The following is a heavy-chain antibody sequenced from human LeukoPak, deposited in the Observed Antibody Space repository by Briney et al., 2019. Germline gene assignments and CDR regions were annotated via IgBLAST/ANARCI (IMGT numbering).Heavy chain of an antibody. CDR2: ISSSSSYI. CDR3: ARVLMVRGTSHAFDF. CDR1: GFTFSSYS. V-gene: IGHV3-21*01. D-gene: IGHD3-10*01. J-gene: IGHJ3*01. Sequence: GGSLRLSCAASGFTFSSYSMNWVRQAPGKGLEWVSSISSSSSYIYYADSVKGRFTISRDNANNSLYLQMNSLRAEDMAVYYCARVLMVRGTSHAFDFWGRGTMVTVSS.